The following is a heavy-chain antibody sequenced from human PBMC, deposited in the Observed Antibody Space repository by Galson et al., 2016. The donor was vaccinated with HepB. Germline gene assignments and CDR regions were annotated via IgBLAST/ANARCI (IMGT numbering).Heavy chain of an antibody. Sequence: AISGDSVSSNSAAWNWIRQSPSRGLEWLGRTYYRSKWYHDYAVSVKSRTLINPDTSKNHFSLQLNSVTPEDTAVYHCVSGEVGGKWGQGTLVTVSS. CDR3: VSGEVGGK. CDR2: TYYRSKWYH. D-gene: IGHD1-26*01. CDR1: GDSVSSNSAA. J-gene: IGHJ4*02. V-gene: IGHV6-1*01.